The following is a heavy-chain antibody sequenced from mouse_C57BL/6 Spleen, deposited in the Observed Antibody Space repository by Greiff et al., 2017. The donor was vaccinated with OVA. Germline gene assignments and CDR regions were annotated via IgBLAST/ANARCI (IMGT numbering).Heavy chain of an antibody. CDR3: ARSISNYYGSSYEGDY. CDR1: GYTFTSYW. Sequence: QVQLQQPGAELVKPGASVKLSCKASGYTFTSYWMHWVKQRPGQGLEWIGMIHPNSGSTNYNEKFKSKATLTVDKSSSPAYMQLSSLTSEDSAVYYCARSISNYYGSSYEGDYWGQGTTLTVSS. CDR2: IHPNSGST. J-gene: IGHJ2*01. V-gene: IGHV1-64*01. D-gene: IGHD1-1*01.